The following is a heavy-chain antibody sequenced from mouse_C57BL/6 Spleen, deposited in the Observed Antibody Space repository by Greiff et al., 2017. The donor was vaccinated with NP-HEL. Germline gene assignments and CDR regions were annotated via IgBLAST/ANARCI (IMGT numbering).Heavy chain of an antibody. J-gene: IGHJ2*01. CDR1: GFTFSDYY. CDR2: INYDGSST. V-gene: IGHV5-16*01. D-gene: IGHD2-5*01. Sequence: EVKLVESEGGLVQPGSSMKLSCTASGFTFSDYYMAWVRQVPEKGLEWVANINYDGSSTYYLDSLKSRFIISRDNAKNILYLQMSSLKSEDTATYYCARVYYSNPYYFDYWGQGTTLTVSS. CDR3: ARVYYSNPYYFDY.